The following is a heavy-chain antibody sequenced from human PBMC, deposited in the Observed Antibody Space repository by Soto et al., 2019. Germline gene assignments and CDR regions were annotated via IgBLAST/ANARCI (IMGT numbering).Heavy chain of an antibody. D-gene: IGHD1-26*01. J-gene: IGHJ4*02. CDR3: AHSASVPCCYYFDY. V-gene: IGHV2-5*01. CDR2: SYWNDDK. CDR1: GFSLSTIGVG. Sequence: QITLKESGPALVKPTQTLTLTCTFSGFSLSTIGVGVGWIRQPPGKALEWLALSYWNDDKRYSPSLKSRLTITKDTSKSQVVLTMTNMNPMDTATYYCAHSASVPCCYYFDYWGQGTLVTVSS.